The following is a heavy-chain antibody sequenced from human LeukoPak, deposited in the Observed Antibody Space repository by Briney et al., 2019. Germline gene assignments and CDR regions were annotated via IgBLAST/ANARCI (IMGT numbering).Heavy chain of an antibody. V-gene: IGHV4-34*01. CDR2: INHSGST. J-gene: IGHJ6*02. Sequence: SETLSLTCAVYGGSFSGYYWSWIRQPPGKVLEWIGEINHSGSTNYNPSLKSRCTISVDTSKNQFSRKLSSVPAADTAVYYCALAMVRGFNYYYGMDVWGQGTTVTVSS. CDR1: GGSFSGYY. CDR3: ALAMVRGFNYYYGMDV. D-gene: IGHD3-10*01.